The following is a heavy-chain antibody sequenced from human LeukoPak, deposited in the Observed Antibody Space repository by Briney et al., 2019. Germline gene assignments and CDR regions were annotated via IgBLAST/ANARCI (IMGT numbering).Heavy chain of an antibody. V-gene: IGHV1-18*01. CDR3: ARDPAVGDIVVVPAAKSYYYYYGMDV. CDR1: GYTFTSYG. D-gene: IGHD2-2*01. Sequence: GASVKVSCKASGYTFTSYGISWVRQAPGQGLEWMGWISAYNGNTNYAQKLQGRVTMTTDTSTSTAYMELRSLRSGDTAVYYCARDPAVGDIVVVPAAKSYYYYYGMDVWGQGTTVTVSS. J-gene: IGHJ6*02. CDR2: ISAYNGNT.